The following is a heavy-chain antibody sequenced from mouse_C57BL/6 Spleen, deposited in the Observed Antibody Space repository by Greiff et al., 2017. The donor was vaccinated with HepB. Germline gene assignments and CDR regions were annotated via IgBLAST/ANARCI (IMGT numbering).Heavy chain of an antibody. D-gene: IGHD1-1*01. CDR2: IDPSDSYT. CDR3: ARSYYGSSLDY. V-gene: IGHV1-69*01. CDR1: GYTFTSYW. Sequence: VQLQQSGAELVMPGASVKLSCKASGYTFTSYWMHWVKQRPGQGLEWIGEIDPSDSYTNYNQKFKGKSTLTVDKSSSTAYMQLSSLTSEDSAVYYCARSYYGSSLDYWGQGTTLTVSS. J-gene: IGHJ2*01.